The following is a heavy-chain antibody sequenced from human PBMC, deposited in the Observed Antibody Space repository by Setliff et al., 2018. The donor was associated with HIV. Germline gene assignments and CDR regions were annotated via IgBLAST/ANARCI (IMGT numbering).Heavy chain of an antibody. CDR3: ARGPPYFGSGSRPVAFDI. Sequence: SVKVSCKASGDNFNSHSISWVRQAPGQGLEWMGGIIPIFGTANYAQKFQGRVTMTADESTSTTYMDLNNLRSEDTAVYYCARGPPYFGSGSRPVAFDIWGQGTMVTVSS. V-gene: IGHV1-69*13. CDR1: GDNFNSHS. CDR2: IIPIFGTA. D-gene: IGHD3-10*01. J-gene: IGHJ3*02.